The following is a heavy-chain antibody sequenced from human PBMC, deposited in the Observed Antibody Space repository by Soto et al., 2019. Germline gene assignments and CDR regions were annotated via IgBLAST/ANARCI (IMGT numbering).Heavy chain of an antibody. CDR3: ARGVDIVVVVAATPSVSGAFDI. CDR1: GFTFSSYS. D-gene: IGHD2-15*01. Sequence: GGSLRLSCAASGFTFSSYSMNWVRQAPGKGLEWVSYISSSSSTMYYADSVKGRFAISRDNAKKSLFLQMNSLRAEDTAVYYCARGVDIVVVVAATPSVSGAFDIWGQGTMVTVSS. J-gene: IGHJ3*02. V-gene: IGHV3-48*01. CDR2: ISSSSSTM.